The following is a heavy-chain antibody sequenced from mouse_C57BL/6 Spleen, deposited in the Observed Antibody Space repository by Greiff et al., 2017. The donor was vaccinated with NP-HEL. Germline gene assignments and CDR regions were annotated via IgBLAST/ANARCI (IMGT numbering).Heavy chain of an antibody. CDR2: ISSGGSYT. CDR3: ARHDYYGSSSDFDY. CDR1: GFTFSSYG. Sequence: EVMLVESGGDLVKPGGSLKLSCAASGFTFSSYGMSWVRQTPDKRLEWVATISSGGSYTYYPDSVKGRFTISRDNAKNTLYLQMSSLKSADTDMAYCARHDYYGSSSDFDYWGQGTTLTVSS. D-gene: IGHD1-1*01. V-gene: IGHV5-6*01. J-gene: IGHJ2*01.